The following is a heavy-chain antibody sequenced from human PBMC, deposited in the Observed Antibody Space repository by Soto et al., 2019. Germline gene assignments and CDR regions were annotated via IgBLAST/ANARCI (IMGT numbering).Heavy chain of an antibody. D-gene: IGHD5-18*01. CDR2: IFWNDDK. CDR1: GFSVSTTGMG. V-gene: IGHV2-5*01. CDR3: AHRGYKYGPLFDY. Sequence: QITLKESGPTLVKPTETLTLTCTFSGFSVSTTGMGVGWIRQPPGKALEWLALIFWNDDKRYIPSLKSRLTITNGTYNNQVVLTMTNMDPVDTGTYYCAHRGYKYGPLFDYWGQGTLVTVSS. J-gene: IGHJ4*02.